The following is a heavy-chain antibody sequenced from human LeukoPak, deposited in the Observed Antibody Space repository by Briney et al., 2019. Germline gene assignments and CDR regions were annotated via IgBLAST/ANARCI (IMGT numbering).Heavy chain of an antibody. V-gene: IGHV7-4-1*02. Sequence: ASVKVSCKASGYTFTSYAMNWVRQAPGQGLEWMGWINTNTGNPTYAQGFTGRFVFSLDTSVSTAYLQISSLKAEDTAVYYCARFLRFADTAMWYNWFDPWGQGTLVTVSS. CDR2: INTNTGNP. CDR3: ARFLRFADTAMWYNWFDP. CDR1: GYTFTSYA. D-gene: IGHD5-18*01. J-gene: IGHJ5*02.